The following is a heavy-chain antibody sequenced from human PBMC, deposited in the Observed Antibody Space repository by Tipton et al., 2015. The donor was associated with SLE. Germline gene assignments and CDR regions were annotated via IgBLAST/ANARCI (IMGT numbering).Heavy chain of an antibody. J-gene: IGHJ6*03. V-gene: IGHV1-18*01. Sequence: QVQLVQSGPEVKKPGASVKVSCKGSGYTFKTKGFIWVRQAPGQGLEWMGWITPYNGNTEYAQKLQGRVTMTTDTSTSTAYMELRSLRSDDTAVYYCARWHPYYYYYYMDVWGKGTTVTVSS. CDR3: ARWHPYYYYYYMDV. CDR1: GYTFKTKG. CDR2: ITPYNGNT.